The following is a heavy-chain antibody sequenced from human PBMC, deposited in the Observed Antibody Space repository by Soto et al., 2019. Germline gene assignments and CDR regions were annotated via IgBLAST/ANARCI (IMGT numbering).Heavy chain of an antibody. V-gene: IGHV1-3*01. D-gene: IGHD3-3*01. CDR2: INAGNGNT. CDR1: GYTFTSYA. CDR3: ARGIDYDFWSGYNYYYYYYGMDV. J-gene: IGHJ6*02. Sequence: SVKVSCKASGYTFTSYAMHWVRQAPGQRLEWMGWINAGNGNTKYSQKFQGRVTITRDTSASTAYMELSSLRSEDTAVYYCARGIDYDFWSGYNYYYYYYGMDVWGQGTTVTVSS.